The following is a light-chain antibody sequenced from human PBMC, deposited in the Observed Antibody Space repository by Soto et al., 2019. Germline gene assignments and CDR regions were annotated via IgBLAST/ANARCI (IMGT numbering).Light chain of an antibody. CDR2: DTS. V-gene: IGKV3-11*01. CDR3: QQRSNWPLT. Sequence: ELVLTQSPATLPLSPGERAALSCRASQSVSNSLAWYQQKPGQAPRLLVYDTSNRATGIPARFSGGGSGTDFTLTISSLEPEDFAVYYCQQRSNWPLTFGGGTKVEIK. CDR1: QSVSNS. J-gene: IGKJ4*01.